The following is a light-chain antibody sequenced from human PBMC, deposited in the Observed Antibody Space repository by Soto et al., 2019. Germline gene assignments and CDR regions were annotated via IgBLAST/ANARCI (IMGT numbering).Light chain of an antibody. CDR2: EVS. Sequence: QSALTQPPSASGSPGQSVTISCTGTSSDVGAYNYVSWYQQHPGKAPKLMIYEVSYRPSGVPDRFSGSKSGNTASLTVSGLQAEDEADYYCVSFAGGTYVFGTGTKLTVL. CDR3: VSFAGGTYV. V-gene: IGLV2-8*01. J-gene: IGLJ1*01. CDR1: SSDVGAYNY.